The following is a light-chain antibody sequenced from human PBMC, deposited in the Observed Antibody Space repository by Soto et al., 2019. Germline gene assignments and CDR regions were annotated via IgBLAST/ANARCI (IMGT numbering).Light chain of an antibody. Sequence: GDRVTITCRASQSINTYLNWYQQKSGKAPKLLIYAASSLRSGVPSRFSGSGSGTDFTLTFSSLQPEDFATYYCQQSYSTPYTFGQGTKLEIK. CDR2: AAS. CDR3: QQSYSTPYT. J-gene: IGKJ2*01. CDR1: QSINTY. V-gene: IGKV1-39*01.